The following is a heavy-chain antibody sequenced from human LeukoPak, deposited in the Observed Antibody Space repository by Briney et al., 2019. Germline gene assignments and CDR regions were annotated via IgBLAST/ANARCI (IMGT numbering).Heavy chain of an antibody. V-gene: IGHV3-23*01. CDR3: AKGGYSYGPRNWFDP. CDR1: GFTFSSYA. D-gene: IGHD5-18*01. J-gene: IGHJ5*02. CDR2: ISGSGGST. Sequence: PGGSLRLSCAASGFTFSSYAMSWVRQAPGKGLEWVSAISGSGGSTYYADSVKGRFTISRDNSKNTLYLQMNSLRAEDTAVYYCAKGGYSYGPRNWFDPWGQEPWSPSPQ.